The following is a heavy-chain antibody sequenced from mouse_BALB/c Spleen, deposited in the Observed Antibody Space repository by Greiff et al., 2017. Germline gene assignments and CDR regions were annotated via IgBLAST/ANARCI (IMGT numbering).Heavy chain of an antibody. J-gene: IGHJ1*01. Sequence: VQLQQSGAELVRPGSSVKISCKASGYAFSSYWMNWVKQRPGQGLEWIGQIYPGDGDTNYNGKFKGKATLTADKSSSTAYKQLSSLTSEDSAVYFCARNGDGYSLFDVWGAGTTVTVSS. CDR2: IYPGDGDT. V-gene: IGHV1-80*01. D-gene: IGHD2-3*01. CDR1: GYAFSSYW. CDR3: ARNGDGYSLFDV.